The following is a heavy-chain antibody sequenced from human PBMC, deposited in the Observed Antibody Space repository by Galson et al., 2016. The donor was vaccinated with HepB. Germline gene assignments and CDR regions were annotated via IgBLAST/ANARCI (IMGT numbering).Heavy chain of an antibody. CDR1: NFSLNDHG. CDR3: ARDFDAVVNPNYYYYGMDV. Sequence: SLRLSCAASNFSLNDHGLHWVRQAPGKGLEWVANIWYDGTKKYYAESVKGRFFISRDTPKNELYLEMNSLRVDDTGIYYCARDFDAVVNPNYYYYGMDVWGRGTAVTVSS. CDR2: IWYDGTKK. J-gene: IGHJ6*02. D-gene: IGHD4-23*01. V-gene: IGHV3-33*01.